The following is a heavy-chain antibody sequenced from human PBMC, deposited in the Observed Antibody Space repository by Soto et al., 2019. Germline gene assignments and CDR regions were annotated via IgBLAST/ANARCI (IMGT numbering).Heavy chain of an antibody. V-gene: IGHV3-23*01. CDR2: ITDTGGDT. CDR3: ARGSTDSYPGSRIFDF. D-gene: IGHD3-10*01. CDR1: GITFGIRS. J-gene: IGHJ4*02. Sequence: WGSLGVSSVSSGITFGIRSMSWVRQAPGGGLEWVSTITDTGGDTKYADSVRGRFTMSRDNSKKTLYLQMNSLRVEDSALYYWARGSTDSYPGSRIFDFWGRGTMVTVSS.